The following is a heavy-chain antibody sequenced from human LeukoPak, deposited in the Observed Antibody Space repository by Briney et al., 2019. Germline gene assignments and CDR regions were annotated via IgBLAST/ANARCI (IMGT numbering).Heavy chain of an antibody. CDR3: ATKDPDDSSGYPHY. J-gene: IGHJ4*02. Sequence: VASVKVSCKVSGYTLTELSMHWVRQAPGKGLEWMGGFDPEDGETIYAQKFQGRVTMTEDTSTDTAYMELSSLRSEDTAVYYCATKDPDDSSGYPHYWGQGTLVTVSS. D-gene: IGHD3-22*01. CDR2: FDPEDGET. V-gene: IGHV1-24*01. CDR1: GYTLTELS.